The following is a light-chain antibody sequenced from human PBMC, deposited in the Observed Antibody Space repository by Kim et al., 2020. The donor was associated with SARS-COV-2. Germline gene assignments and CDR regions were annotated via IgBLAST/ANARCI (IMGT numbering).Light chain of an antibody. Sequence: SVTPGESATLSCRASQSLSSNLAWYQQKPGQAPRLLIYGASTRATDIPARFSGSESGTEFTLTISSLQSEDFAVYYCQQYNFWPRTFGQGTKLEI. V-gene: IGKV3-15*01. CDR2: GAS. CDR1: QSLSSN. J-gene: IGKJ2*01. CDR3: QQYNFWPRT.